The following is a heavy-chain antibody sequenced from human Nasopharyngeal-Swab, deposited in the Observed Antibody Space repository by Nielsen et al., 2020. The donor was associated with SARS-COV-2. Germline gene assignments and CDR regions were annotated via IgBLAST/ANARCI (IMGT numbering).Heavy chain of an antibody. CDR1: GGTFSSYA. V-gene: IGHV1-69*10. J-gene: IGHJ6*02. Sequence: SVKVSCKASGGTFSSYAISWVRQAPGQGLEWMGGIIPILGIANYAQKFQGRVTITADKSTSTAYMELSSLRSEDTTVYYCARDIGSGWSYYYGMDVWGQGTTVTVSS. CDR3: ARDIGSGWSYYYGMDV. D-gene: IGHD6-19*01. CDR2: IIPILGIA.